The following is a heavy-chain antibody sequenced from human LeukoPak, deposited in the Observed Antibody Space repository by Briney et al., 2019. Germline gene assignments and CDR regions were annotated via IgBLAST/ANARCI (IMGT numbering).Heavy chain of an antibody. D-gene: IGHD1-7*01. V-gene: IGHV1-2*02. CDR2: INPNSGGT. J-gene: IGHJ6*03. CDR1: GYTFTGYY. Sequence: ASVKVSCKASGYTFTGYYMHWVRQAPGQGLEWMGWINPNSGGTNYAQKFQGRVTMTRDTSISTAYMELSRLRSDDTAVYYCAREGVTGTTRYYYYYYMDVWGKGTTVTVSS. CDR3: AREGVTGTTRYYYYYYMDV.